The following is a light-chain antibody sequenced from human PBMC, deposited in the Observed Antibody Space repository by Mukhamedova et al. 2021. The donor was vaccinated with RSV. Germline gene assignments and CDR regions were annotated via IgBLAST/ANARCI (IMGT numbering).Light chain of an antibody. CDR1: QTVSSN. V-gene: IGKV3-15*01. CDR2: GAS. Sequence: LSCRASQTVSSNLAWYQQKPGQAPRLLIYGASTRATGIPGRFSGSGSGTEFTLTISSLQSEDLAIYYCQQYNRWPSWTFGQGTK. J-gene: IGKJ1*01. CDR3: QQYNRWPSWT.